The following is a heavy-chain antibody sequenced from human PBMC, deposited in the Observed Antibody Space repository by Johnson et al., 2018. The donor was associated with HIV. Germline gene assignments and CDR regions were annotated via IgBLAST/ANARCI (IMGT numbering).Heavy chain of an antibody. J-gene: IGHJ3*02. V-gene: IGHV3-NL1*01. D-gene: IGHD2-2*01. CDR3: ARAAIVVLPAGAFDI. CDR2: IYSGGST. Sequence: QVQLVESGGGVVQPGRSLTLSCAASGFSLSSHGIHWVRQAPGKGLEWVSVIYSGGSTYYADSVKGRFTISRDNSKNTLYLQMNSLRAEDTAVYYCARAAIVVLPAGAFDIWGRGTMVTVSS. CDR1: GFSLSSHG.